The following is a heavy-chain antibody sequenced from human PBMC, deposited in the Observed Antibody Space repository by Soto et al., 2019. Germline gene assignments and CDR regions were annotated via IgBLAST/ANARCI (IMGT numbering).Heavy chain of an antibody. J-gene: IGHJ6*02. CDR3: ARVPDV. CDR2: IYHSGST. Sequence: QLQLQKSGSGLVKPSQTLSLTCAVSGGSISSGGYSWSWIRQPPGKGLEWIGYIYHSGSTYYNPSLKSRVTISVDRSMNQFSLKPSSVTAADTAVYSCARVPDVWGQGTTVTVSS. V-gene: IGHV4-30-2*01. CDR1: GGSISSGGYS.